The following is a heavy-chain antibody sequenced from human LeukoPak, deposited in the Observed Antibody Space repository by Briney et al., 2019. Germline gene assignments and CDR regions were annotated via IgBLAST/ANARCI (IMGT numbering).Heavy chain of an antibody. J-gene: IGHJ4*02. CDR1: GFTFSSYW. CDR2: INSDGSGT. V-gene: IGHV3-74*01. CDR3: ARAGRGLRYFDWLTHDY. Sequence: GGSLRLSCAASGFTFSSYWMHWVRKAPGKGLMWVSRINSDGSGTNYADSVKGRFTISRDNAKNTVYLQMNSLRAEDTAVYYCARAGRGLRYFDWLTHDYWGQGTLVTVSS. D-gene: IGHD3-9*01.